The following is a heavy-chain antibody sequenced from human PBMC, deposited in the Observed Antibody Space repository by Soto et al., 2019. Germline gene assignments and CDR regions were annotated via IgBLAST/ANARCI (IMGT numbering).Heavy chain of an antibody. CDR1: GYTFTGYY. CDR3: ARVGCSSTCCYRRGWFDP. D-gene: IGHD2-2*02. V-gene: IGHV1-2*02. Sequence: QVQLVQSGAEVKKPGASVKVSCKASGYTFTGYYMHWVRQAPGQGLEWMGWINPNSGGTNYAQKFQGRVTMTRDTSISTAYMELSRLRSDDTAVYYCARVGCSSTCCYRRGWFDPWGQGTLVTVSS. J-gene: IGHJ5*02. CDR2: INPNSGGT.